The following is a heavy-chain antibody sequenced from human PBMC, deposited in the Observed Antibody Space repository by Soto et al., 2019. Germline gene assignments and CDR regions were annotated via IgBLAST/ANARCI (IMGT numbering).Heavy chain of an antibody. CDR3: ARERLGSVSFFFDY. CDR1: GFTFSSYG. CDR2: IWYDGSNK. D-gene: IGHD3-10*01. V-gene: IGHV3-33*01. Sequence: QVQLVESGGGVVQPGRSLRLSCAASGFTFSSYGMHWVRQAPGKGLEWVAVIWYDGSNKYYADSVKGRFTISRDNSKNALDLQMNSLRAEDTAVYYCARERLGSVSFFFDYWGQGTLVTVSS. J-gene: IGHJ4*02.